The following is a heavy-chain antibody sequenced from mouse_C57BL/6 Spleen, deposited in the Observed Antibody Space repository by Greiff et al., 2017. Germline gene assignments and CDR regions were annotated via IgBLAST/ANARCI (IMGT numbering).Heavy chain of an antibody. V-gene: IGHV2-2*01. D-gene: IGHD2-3*01. CDR2: IWSGGST. Sequence: VQLQQSGPGLVQPSQSLSITCTVSGFSLTSYGVHWVRQSPGKGLEWLGVIWSGGSTDYNAAFISRLSISKDNSKSQVFFKMNSLQADDTAIYYCARVYDGYGYYFDYWGQGTTLTVSS. J-gene: IGHJ2*01. CDR1: GFSLTSYG. CDR3: ARVYDGYGYYFDY.